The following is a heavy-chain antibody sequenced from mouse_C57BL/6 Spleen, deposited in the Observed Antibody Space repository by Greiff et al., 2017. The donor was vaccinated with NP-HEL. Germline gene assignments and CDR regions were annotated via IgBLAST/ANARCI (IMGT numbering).Heavy chain of an antibody. CDR3: AKPEGNYEYFDY. J-gene: IGHJ2*01. V-gene: IGHV1-20*01. D-gene: IGHD2-1*01. CDR2: INPYNGDT. Sequence: EVQLQQSGPELVKPGDSVKISCTASGYSFTGYFMNWVMQSHGKSLEWIGRINPYNGDTFYNQKFKGTATLTVDKSSSTAHMELRSLTSEDSAVYYCAKPEGNYEYFDYWGQGTTLTVSS. CDR1: GYSFTGYF.